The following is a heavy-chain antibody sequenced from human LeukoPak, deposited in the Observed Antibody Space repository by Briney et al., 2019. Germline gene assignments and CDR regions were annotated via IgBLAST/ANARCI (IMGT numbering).Heavy chain of an antibody. D-gene: IGHD3-9*01. V-gene: IGHV4-4*07. J-gene: IGHJ6*03. CDR2: IYTSGST. Sequence: PSEALSLTCTVSGGSISSYYWSWIRQPAGKGLEWIGRIYTSGSTNYNPSLKSRVTMSVDTSKNQFSLKLSSVTAADTAVYYCARDNYDILTGYLNMDVWGKGTTFTVSS. CDR1: GGSISSYY. CDR3: ARDNYDILTGYLNMDV.